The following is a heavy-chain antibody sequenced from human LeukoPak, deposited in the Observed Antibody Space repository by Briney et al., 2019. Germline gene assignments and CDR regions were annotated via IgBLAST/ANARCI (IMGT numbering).Heavy chain of an antibody. CDR1: GYTFTSHG. Sequence: ASVKVSCKASGYTFTSHGISWVRQAPGQGLEWMGWISAYNGNTNYAQKLQGRVTMTTDTSTSTAYMELRSLRSDDTAVYYCARAPFWELPPIPDYWGQGTLVTVSS. D-gene: IGHD1-26*01. V-gene: IGHV1-18*01. J-gene: IGHJ4*02. CDR3: ARAPFWELPPIPDY. CDR2: ISAYNGNT.